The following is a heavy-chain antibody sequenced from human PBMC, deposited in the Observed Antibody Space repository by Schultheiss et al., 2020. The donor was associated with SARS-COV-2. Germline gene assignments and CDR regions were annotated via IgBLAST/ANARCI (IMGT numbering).Heavy chain of an antibody. CDR1: GGTFSSYA. D-gene: IGHD3-16*02. Sequence: SVKVSCKASGGTFSSYAISWVRQAPGQGLEWMGGIIPIFGTANYAQKFQGRVTITADESTSTAYMELSSLRSEDTAVYYCARDGGIYDYIWGSYRPTAYYYMDVWGKGTTVTVSS. J-gene: IGHJ6*03. CDR2: IIPIFGTA. V-gene: IGHV1-69*13. CDR3: ARDGGIYDYIWGSYRPTAYYYMDV.